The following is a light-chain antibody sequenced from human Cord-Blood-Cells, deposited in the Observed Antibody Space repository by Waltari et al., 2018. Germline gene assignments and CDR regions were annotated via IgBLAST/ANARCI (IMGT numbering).Light chain of an antibody. CDR1: QGISSW. V-gene: IGKV1-12*01. J-gene: IGKJ3*01. CDR3: QQANSFPFT. CDR2: AAS. Sequence: DIQITQSPSSVAASVGDRVTITCRASQGISSWLAWYQQKTEKATKLLIYAASSLRSGVPTRFSGRGSGTDFTLTISSLQREDFATYYCQQANSFPFTFGPGTKVDIK.